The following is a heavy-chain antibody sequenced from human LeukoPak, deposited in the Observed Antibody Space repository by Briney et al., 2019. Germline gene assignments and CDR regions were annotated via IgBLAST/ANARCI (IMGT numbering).Heavy chain of an antibody. Sequence: GVSLRLSCTASGFTYSSYTLSSVHQAPGKGLERVSAFSGRGASTYHAISANGRFTISRDNSKNTLYLQMNSLRAEDTAVYYGARELWLQSLYYYYGMDVWGQGTTVTVSS. J-gene: IGHJ6*02. D-gene: IGHD5-12*01. V-gene: IGHV3-23*01. CDR1: GFTYSSYT. CDR2: FSGRGAST. CDR3: ARELWLQSLYYYYGMDV.